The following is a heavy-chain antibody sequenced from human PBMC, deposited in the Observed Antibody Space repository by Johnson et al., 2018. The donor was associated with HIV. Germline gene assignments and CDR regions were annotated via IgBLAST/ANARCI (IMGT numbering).Heavy chain of an antibody. CDR2: KRNDASNK. CDR3: AKAGARWLQFDAFDI. CDR1: GFPFSSYG. D-gene: IGHD5-24*01. V-gene: IGHV3-30*02. J-gene: IGHJ3*02. Sequence: QVQLMESGGGVVQPGRSLRLSCAASGFPFSSYGMHWVRQAPGQGLEWVAYKRNDASNKYYAKPVKGRFTISRDNSDNSLYLQMNSLRTEDTALYYCAKAGARWLQFDAFDIWGQGTMVTVSS.